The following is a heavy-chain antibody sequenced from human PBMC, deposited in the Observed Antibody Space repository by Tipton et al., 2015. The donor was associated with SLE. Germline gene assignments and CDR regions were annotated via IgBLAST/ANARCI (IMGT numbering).Heavy chain of an antibody. D-gene: IGHD2-8*02. V-gene: IGHV4-39*07. Sequence: TLSLTCTVSGGSITSSSYFWGWIRQSPGKGLEWIGNINTGGGTYRNPSLMSRVTISVDTSKNQFSLKLSSVTAADTAVYYCARGSCSGGVCYIDYWGQGTLVTVSS. CDR1: GGSITSSSYF. J-gene: IGHJ4*02. CDR3: ARGSCSGGVCYIDY. CDR2: INTGGGT.